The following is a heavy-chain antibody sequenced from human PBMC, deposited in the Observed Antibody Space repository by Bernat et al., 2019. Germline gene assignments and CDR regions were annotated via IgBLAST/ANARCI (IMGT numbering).Heavy chain of an antibody. CDR1: GFTFSDYY. Sequence: VQLVESGGGLVKPGGSLRLSCAASGFTFSDYYMSWIRQAPGKGLEWVGFIRSKTYGGTTEYAASVRGRFIISRDDSKSIAYLQMNFLKTEDTAVYFCTRVAGTSPHYYYYYAMDVWGQGTTVTVSS. V-gene: IGHV3-49*05. CDR3: TRVAGTSPHYYYYYAMDV. J-gene: IGHJ6*02. CDR2: IRSKTYGGTT. D-gene: IGHD1-7*01.